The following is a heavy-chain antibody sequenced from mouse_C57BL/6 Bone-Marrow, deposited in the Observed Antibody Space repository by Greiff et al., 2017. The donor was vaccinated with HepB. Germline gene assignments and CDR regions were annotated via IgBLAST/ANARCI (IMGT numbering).Heavy chain of an antibody. D-gene: IGHD1-1*01. CDR1: GFTFSSYA. J-gene: IGHJ1*03. V-gene: IGHV5-9-1*02. CDR3: TREDYGSSPYWYFDV. Sequence: EVQVVESGEGLVKPGGSLKLSCAASGFTFSSYAMSWVRQTPEKRLEWVAYISSGGDYIYYADTVKGRFTISRDNARNTLYLQMSSLKSEDTAMYYCTREDYGSSPYWYFDVWGTGTTVTVSS. CDR2: ISSGGDYI.